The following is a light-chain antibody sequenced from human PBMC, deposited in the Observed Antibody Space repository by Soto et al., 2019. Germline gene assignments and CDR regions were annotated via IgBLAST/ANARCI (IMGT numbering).Light chain of an antibody. J-gene: IGLJ1*01. CDR2: EVS. CDR3: SSYTGSTTVV. CDR1: SSDVGGYNY. V-gene: IGLV2-14*01. Sequence: QSVLTQPASVSGSPGQSITISCTGTSSDVGGYNYVSWYQQHPGKAPKFMIYEVSNRPSGVSSRFSGSKSGNTASLTISGLQAEDEADYYCSSYTGSTTVVFGTGTKLTVL.